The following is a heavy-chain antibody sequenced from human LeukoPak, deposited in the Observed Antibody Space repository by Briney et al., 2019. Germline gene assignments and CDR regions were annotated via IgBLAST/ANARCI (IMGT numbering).Heavy chain of an antibody. V-gene: IGHV3-74*01. Sequence: GGSLRLSCAASGFTFNTYWMLWVRQGPGKGLVWVSRLNQDGSATSYADSVKGRFTISRDNAKNTVYLQMNSLRAEDTAVYYCAREDVATGNWYLDLWGRGTPVTVSS. CDR3: AREDVATGNWYLDL. J-gene: IGHJ2*01. CDR1: GFTFNTYW. CDR2: LNQDGSAT. D-gene: IGHD2-21*02.